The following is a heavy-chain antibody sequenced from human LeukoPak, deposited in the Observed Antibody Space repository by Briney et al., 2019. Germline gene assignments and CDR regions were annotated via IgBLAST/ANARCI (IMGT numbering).Heavy chain of an antibody. V-gene: IGHV4-34*01. CDR2: INHSGRT. Sequence: SETLSLTCAVYGASFSGYYWSWVRQPPGRGLEWFGKINHSGRTNYNPSLKSRVTISVDTSKNRFSLKLTSVTAADTAVYYCARAYPLFRVDLLDYYYYIDVWGKGTTVTVSS. CDR1: GASFSGYY. CDR3: ARAYPLFRVDLLDYYYYIDV. D-gene: IGHD2/OR15-2a*01. J-gene: IGHJ6*03.